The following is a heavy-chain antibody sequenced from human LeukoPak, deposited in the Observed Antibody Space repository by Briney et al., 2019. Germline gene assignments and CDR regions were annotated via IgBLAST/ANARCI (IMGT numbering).Heavy chain of an antibody. Sequence: ASVKVSCKASGGTFSSYAISWVRQAPGQGLEWMGRIIPIFGIANYAQKFQGRVTITADKSTSTAYMELSSLRSEDTAVYYCASTKDTAMVTEAPLNWFDPWGQGTLVIASS. V-gene: IGHV1-69*04. CDR2: IIPIFGIA. J-gene: IGHJ5*02. CDR1: GGTFSSYA. CDR3: ASTKDTAMVTEAPLNWFDP. D-gene: IGHD5-18*01.